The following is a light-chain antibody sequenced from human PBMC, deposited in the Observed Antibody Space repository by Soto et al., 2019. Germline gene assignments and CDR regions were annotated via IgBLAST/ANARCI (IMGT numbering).Light chain of an antibody. V-gene: IGKV1-9*01. CDR2: AAS. CDR1: HDINSR. J-gene: IGKJ5*01. Sequence: DIQLTQSPSTLSASVGDRVTITCRASHDINSRLGWFQQKPGKAPKLLIYAASTLQSGVPLRFSGSGSGTSFTLTISSLQPEDFATYYCQQLLSYPITFGQGTRLEIK. CDR3: QQLLSYPIT.